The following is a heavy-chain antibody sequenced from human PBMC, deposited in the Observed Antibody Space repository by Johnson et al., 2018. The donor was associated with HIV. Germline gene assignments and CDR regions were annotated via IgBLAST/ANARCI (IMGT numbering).Heavy chain of an antibody. D-gene: IGHD1-1*01. V-gene: IGHV3-30*02. CDR1: GFTFSSYG. CDR3: ARPATVELPASVFDT. J-gene: IGHJ3*02. CDR2: IRYDGSNT. Sequence: QVQLVESGGGVVQPGGSLRLSCAASGFTFSSYGMHWVRQAPGKGLEWVALIRYDGSNTYYADSVKGRFTISRDNSKNTLYLQMNSQTTDDTAVYYGARPATVELPASVFDTWGPGTMVTVSS.